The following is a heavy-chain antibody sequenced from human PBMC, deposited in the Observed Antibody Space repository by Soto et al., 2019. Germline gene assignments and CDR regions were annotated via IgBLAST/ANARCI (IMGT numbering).Heavy chain of an antibody. Sequence: GGSLRLSCAASGFTFSSYGMHWVRQAPGKGLEWVAVISYDGSNKYYADSVKGRFTISRDNSKNTLYPQMNSLRAEDTAVYYCAKDDSSSSSYYYGMDVWGQGTTVTVSS. CDR3: AKDDSSSSSYYYGMDV. V-gene: IGHV3-30*18. J-gene: IGHJ6*02. CDR2: ISYDGSNK. CDR1: GFTFSSYG. D-gene: IGHD6-6*01.